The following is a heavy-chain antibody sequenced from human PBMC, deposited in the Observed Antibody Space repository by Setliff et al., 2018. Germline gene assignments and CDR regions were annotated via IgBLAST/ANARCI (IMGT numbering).Heavy chain of an antibody. CDR3: ARINFYVSSGYYYAPDY. D-gene: IGHD3-22*01. Sequence: ASVKVSCKASGYSFTSYDINWVRLAAGQGLEWMGWVSPIDDGKPGYAQKFQGRVTITWVTSISTAYMELSSLRSEDTAVYYCARINFYVSSGYYYAPDYWGPGTLVTVSS. J-gene: IGHJ4*02. V-gene: IGHV1-8*01. CDR2: VSPIDDGKP. CDR1: GYSFTSYD.